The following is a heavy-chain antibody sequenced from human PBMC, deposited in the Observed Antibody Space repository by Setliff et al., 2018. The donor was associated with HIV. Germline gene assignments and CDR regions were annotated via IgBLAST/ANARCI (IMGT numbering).Heavy chain of an antibody. V-gene: IGHV5-51*01. CDR3: ASAGPSGYDYYSGAFDI. D-gene: IGHD5-12*01. Sequence: GESLKISCKGSGYSFTSYWIGWARQMPGKGLEWMGIIYPGDSDTRYSPSFQGQVTISADKSISTAYLQWSSLKASDTAMYYCASAGPSGYDYYSGAFDIWGQGTMVTVSS. CDR1: GYSFTSYW. CDR2: IYPGDSDT. J-gene: IGHJ3*02.